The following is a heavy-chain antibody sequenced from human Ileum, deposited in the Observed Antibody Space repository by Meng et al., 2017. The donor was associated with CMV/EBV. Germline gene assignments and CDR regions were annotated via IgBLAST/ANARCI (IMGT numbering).Heavy chain of an antibody. CDR3: ARAKQAAENFDS. CDR1: AASISSGDYY. Sequence: QVQLQEAGPGLVKHSETLSLTCTVSAASISSGDYYWTWIRQPPGKGLEWIGYIYYTGATYYRPSLESRIVISPDTSKNHFSLTLTSVTAADTAVYFCARAKQAAENFDSWGQGTLVTVSS. D-gene: IGHD6-13*01. J-gene: IGHJ4*02. V-gene: IGHV4-30-4*08. CDR2: IYYTGAT.